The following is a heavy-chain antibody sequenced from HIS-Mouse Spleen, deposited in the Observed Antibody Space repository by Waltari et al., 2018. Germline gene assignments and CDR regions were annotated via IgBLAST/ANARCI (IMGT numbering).Heavy chain of an antibody. V-gene: IGHV3-33*06. Sequence: QVQLVESGGGVAQPGRSLRLSCAASGFTFSSYGMHWVRQAPGKGLEWVAVIWYDGSNKYYADSVKGRFTISRDNSKNTLYLQMNSLRAEDTAVYYCAKDLARKDSGYDAFDIWGQGTMVTVSS. CDR1: GFTFSSYG. CDR3: AKDLARKDSGYDAFDI. D-gene: IGHD5-12*01. CDR2: IWYDGSNK. J-gene: IGHJ3*02.